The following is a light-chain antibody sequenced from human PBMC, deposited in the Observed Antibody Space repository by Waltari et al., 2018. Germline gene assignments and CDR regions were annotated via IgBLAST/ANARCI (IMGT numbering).Light chain of an antibody. J-gene: IGKJ4*01. CDR3: QERSNWPALT. CDR2: DAS. V-gene: IGKV3-11*01. CDR1: QSVRSY. Sequence: EIVLTQSPVTLSLSPGERATLSCRASQSVRSYLAWYQQKPGQVPRLLIYDASNRATGIPARFSGSGFGTDFTLTISTLQPEDCAVYYCQERSNWPALTFGGGTKVEI.